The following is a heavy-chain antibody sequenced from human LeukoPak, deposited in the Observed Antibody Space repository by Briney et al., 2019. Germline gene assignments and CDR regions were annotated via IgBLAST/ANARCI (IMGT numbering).Heavy chain of an antibody. Sequence: GGSLRLSCAASGFPFNSYSMNWVRQAPGKGLEWLSYITDTSSSIFCAESVKGRFTISSDNARNALYLQMNSLRAEDTAIYYCARDRPLSGYDFDSWGQGTLVTVSS. V-gene: IGHV3-48*01. D-gene: IGHD5-12*01. CDR1: GFPFNSYS. J-gene: IGHJ4*02. CDR2: ITDTSSSI. CDR3: ARDRPLSGYDFDS.